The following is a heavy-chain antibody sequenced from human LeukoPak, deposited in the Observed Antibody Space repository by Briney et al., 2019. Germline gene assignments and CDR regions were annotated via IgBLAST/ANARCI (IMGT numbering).Heavy chain of an antibody. J-gene: IGHJ6*03. Sequence: SETLSLTCTVSGGSISSYYWSWIRQPPGKGLEWIGYIYTSGSTNYNPSLKSRVTISVDTSKNQFSLKLSSVTAADTAVYYCARGSIAAAGTADYYYYMDVWGKGTTVTVS. D-gene: IGHD6-13*01. CDR2: IYTSGST. CDR1: GGSISSYY. V-gene: IGHV4-4*09. CDR3: ARGSIAAAGTADYYYYMDV.